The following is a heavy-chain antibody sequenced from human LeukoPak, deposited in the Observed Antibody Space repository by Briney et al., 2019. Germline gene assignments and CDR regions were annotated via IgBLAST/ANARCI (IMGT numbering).Heavy chain of an antibody. Sequence: PGGSLRLSCAASGFSVSTTHMTWVRQAPGKGLEWLSDFYRGGTIYYEESVKGRFSISRDNSKNTLYLQMSSLRAEDTAVYYCARVWEYYDILTGPGSYFYYMDVWGKGTTVIVSS. CDR1: GFSVSTTH. CDR3: ARVWEYYDILTGPGSYFYYMDV. J-gene: IGHJ6*03. D-gene: IGHD3-9*01. V-gene: IGHV3-53*01. CDR2: FYRGGTI.